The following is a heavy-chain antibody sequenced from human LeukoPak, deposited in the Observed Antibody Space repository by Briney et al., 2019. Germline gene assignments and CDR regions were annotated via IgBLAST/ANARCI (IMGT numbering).Heavy chain of an antibody. CDR2: IKQDGSEK. J-gene: IGHJ4*02. V-gene: IGHV3-7*01. CDR3: ARGRPPNY. Sequence: PGGSLRLSCGASGFTFSRYWMSWVRQAPGKGLEWVANIKQDGSEKHYVDSVKGRFTISRDNAKNSLYLQMNSLRAEDTAVYYCARGRPPNYWGQGTLVTVSS. CDR1: GFTFSRYW.